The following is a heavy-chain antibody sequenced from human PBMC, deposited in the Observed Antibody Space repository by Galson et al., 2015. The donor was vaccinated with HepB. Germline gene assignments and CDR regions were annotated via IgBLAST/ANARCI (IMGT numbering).Heavy chain of an antibody. CDR1: GFTVSSNY. D-gene: IGHD3-22*01. J-gene: IGHJ3*02. CDR3: AREGYDSSGYYERTNAFDI. V-gene: IGHV3-66*01. Sequence: SLRLSCAASGFTVSSNYMSWVRQAPGRGLEWVSVIYSGGSTYYADSVKGRFTISRDNSKNSLYLQMNSLRDEDTAVYYCAREGYDSSGYYERTNAFDIWGQGTMVTVSS. CDR2: IYSGGST.